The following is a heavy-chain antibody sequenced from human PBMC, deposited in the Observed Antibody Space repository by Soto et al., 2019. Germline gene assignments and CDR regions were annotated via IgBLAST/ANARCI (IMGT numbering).Heavy chain of an antibody. D-gene: IGHD3-3*01. CDR3: TTRRPYDFWSGPGAFDI. J-gene: IGHJ3*02. Sequence: PGGSLRLSCAASRFTFSNAWMSWVRQAPGKGLEWVGRIKSKTDGGTTDYAAPVKGRFTTSRDDSKNTLYLQMNSLKTEDTAVYYCTTRRPYDFWSGPGAFDIWGQGTMVTVSS. CDR1: RFTFSNAW. CDR2: IKSKTDGGTT. V-gene: IGHV3-15*01.